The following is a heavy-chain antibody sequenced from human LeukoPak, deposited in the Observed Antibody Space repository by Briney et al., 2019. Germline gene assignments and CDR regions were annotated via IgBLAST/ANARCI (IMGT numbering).Heavy chain of an antibody. V-gene: IGHV3-73*01. D-gene: IGHD2-15*01. Sequence: GGSLRLSCAASGFTFSGSAMHWVRQASGKGLEWVGRIRSKANSYATANAASVKGRFTISRDDSKNTAYLQMNSLKTEDTAVYYCTRPTGGDCSGGSCYSPDYYGMDVWGQGTTVTVSS. CDR2: IRSKANSYAT. J-gene: IGHJ6*02. CDR1: GFTFSGSA. CDR3: TRPTGGDCSGGSCYSPDYYGMDV.